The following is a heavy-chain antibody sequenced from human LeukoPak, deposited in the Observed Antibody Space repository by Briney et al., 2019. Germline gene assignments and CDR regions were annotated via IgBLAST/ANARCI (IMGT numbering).Heavy chain of an antibody. CDR1: GFTFSSYG. J-gene: IGHJ4*02. Sequence: GGSLRLSCAASGFTFSSYGMHWVRQAPGKGLEWVAFIRYDGSNKYYADSVKGRFTISRDNSKNTLYLQMNSLRAEDTAVYYCAKDRGQQWLVLDYWGQGTLVTVSS. V-gene: IGHV3-30*02. CDR2: IRYDGSNK. D-gene: IGHD6-19*01. CDR3: AKDRGQQWLVLDY.